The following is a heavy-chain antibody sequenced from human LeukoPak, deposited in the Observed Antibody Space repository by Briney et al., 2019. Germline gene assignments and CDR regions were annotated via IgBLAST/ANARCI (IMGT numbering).Heavy chain of an antibody. CDR2: IYYSGST. D-gene: IGHD3-16*02. CDR1: GGSISSYY. V-gene: IGHV4-59*08. J-gene: IGHJ4*02. Sequence: SETLSLTSTVSGGSISSYYWSWIRQPPGKGLEWIGYIYYSGSTNYNPSLKSRVTISVDTSKNQFSLKLSSVTAADTAVYYCARVVRDYVWGSYRFDYWGQGTLVTVSS. CDR3: ARVVRDYVWGSYRFDY.